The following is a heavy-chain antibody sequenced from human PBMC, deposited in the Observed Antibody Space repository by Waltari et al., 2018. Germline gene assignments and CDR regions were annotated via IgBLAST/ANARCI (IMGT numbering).Heavy chain of an antibody. CDR1: GYLFINYF. D-gene: IGHD2-21*01. CDR2: INCRNGGT. J-gene: IGHJ3*02. Sequence: QVNLVQSGADVRKPGASVTVSCKASGYLFINYFIHWVRPAPGQGLEWIGRINCRNGGTDYAQKFQGRVTLTRDTSISTAYMELSGLTLDDTAIYYCTVIAGDFDIWGPGTMVTASS. CDR3: TVIAGDFDI. V-gene: IGHV1-2*06.